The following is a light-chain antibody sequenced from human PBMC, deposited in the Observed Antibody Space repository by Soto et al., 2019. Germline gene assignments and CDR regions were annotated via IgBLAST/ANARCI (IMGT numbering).Light chain of an antibody. CDR1: QSLVHSDGIAY. J-gene: IGKJ1*01. Sequence: DVVMTQSPLSLPVTPGQPASISCRSNQSLVHSDGIAYLSWFQQRPGRSPRRLIYKVSNRDSGVPARFSGSGSGTDFTLKISRVEAEDVGVYYCMQGTHWPPTFGQGTKVEIK. CDR3: MQGTHWPPT. CDR2: KVS. V-gene: IGKV2-30*02.